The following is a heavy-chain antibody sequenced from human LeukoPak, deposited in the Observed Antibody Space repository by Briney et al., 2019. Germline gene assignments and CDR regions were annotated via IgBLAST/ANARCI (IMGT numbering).Heavy chain of an antibody. CDR3: ARDCYTTGCD. V-gene: IGHV3-66*01. CDR1: GFTVTSNY. CDR2: IYSGGST. D-gene: IGHD3-16*02. J-gene: IGHJ4*02. Sequence: GGSLRLSCAASGFTVTSNYMSWVRQAPGKGLEWLSVIYSGGSTYYTDSVKGRFTTSRDNSKNTLYLQMNSLTAEDTAVYYCARDCYTTGCDWGQGTLVTVSS.